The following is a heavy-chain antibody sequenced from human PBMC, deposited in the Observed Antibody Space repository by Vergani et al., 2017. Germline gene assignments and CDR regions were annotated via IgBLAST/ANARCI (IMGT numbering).Heavy chain of an antibody. J-gene: IGHJ4*02. CDR1: GGSISSYY. Sequence: QVQLQESGPGLVKPSETLSLTCTVSGGSISSYYWSWIRQPAGKGLEWIGRIYTSGSTYYNPSLKSRVTISVDTSKNQFSLKLSSVTAADTAVYYCARRRYYYDSSGYYIFDYWGQGTLVTVSS. CDR2: IYTSGST. D-gene: IGHD3-22*01. V-gene: IGHV4-4*07. CDR3: ARRRYYYDSSGYYIFDY.